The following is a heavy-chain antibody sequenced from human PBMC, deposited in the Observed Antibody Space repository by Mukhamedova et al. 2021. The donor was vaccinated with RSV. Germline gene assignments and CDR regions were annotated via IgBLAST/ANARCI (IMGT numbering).Heavy chain of an antibody. CDR3: ARDSSPTATTRWVDY. Sequence: GLEWVAVTLFDGSEKYYADSVKGRFTISRDNSKNTVYLQVNGLRADDTAIYYCARDSSPTATTRWVDYLGQGTLVAVSS. CDR2: TLFDGSEK. V-gene: IGHV3-30-3*01. D-gene: IGHD4-23*01. J-gene: IGHJ4*02.